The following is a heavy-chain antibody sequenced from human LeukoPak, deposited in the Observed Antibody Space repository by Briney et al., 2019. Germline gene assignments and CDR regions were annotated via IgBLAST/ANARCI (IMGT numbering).Heavy chain of an antibody. D-gene: IGHD3-22*01. V-gene: IGHV4-59*08. CDR3: ARHTYYYDTSGPNWFDP. CDR2: IYYTGST. J-gene: IGHJ5*02. Sequence: SETLSLTCTVSGGSISSYYWSWIRQPPGKGLEWIGYIYYTGSTNYNPSLKSRVTISVDTSKNQFSLELSPVTAADTAVYFCARHTYYYDTSGPNWFDPWGQGTLVTVSS. CDR1: GGSISSYY.